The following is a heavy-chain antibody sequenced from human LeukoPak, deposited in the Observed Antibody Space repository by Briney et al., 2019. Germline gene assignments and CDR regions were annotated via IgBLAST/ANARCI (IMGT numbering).Heavy chain of an antibody. V-gene: IGHV4-39*01. CDR1: GGSISSSSYY. CDR2: IYYSGST. D-gene: IGHD6-19*01. J-gene: IGHJ4*02. CDR3: ARHLAVAGPAGDY. Sequence: SETLSLTCTVSGGSISSSSYYWGWIRQPPGKGLEWFGSIYYSGSTYYNPSLKSRVTISVDTSKNQFSLKLSSVTAADTAVYYCARHLAVAGPAGDYWGQGTLVTVSS.